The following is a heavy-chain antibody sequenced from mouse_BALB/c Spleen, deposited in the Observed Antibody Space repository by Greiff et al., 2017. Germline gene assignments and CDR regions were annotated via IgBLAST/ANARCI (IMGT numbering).Heavy chain of an antibody. CDR2: IWRGGST. V-gene: IGHV2-2*02. Sequence: QVQLQQSGPGLVQPSQSLSITCTVSGFSLTSYGVHWVRQSPGKGLEWLGVIWRGGSTDYNAAFISRLSISKDNSPSKDFLKMNSLQANDTAIDYCARKELGRGYSMDDWGQGTTVTVSS. CDR3: ARKELGRGYSMDD. CDR1: GFSLTSYG. J-gene: IGHJ4*01. D-gene: IGHD4-1*01.